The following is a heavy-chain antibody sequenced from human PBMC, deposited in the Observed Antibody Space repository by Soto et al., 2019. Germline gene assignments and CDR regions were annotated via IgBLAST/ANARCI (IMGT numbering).Heavy chain of an antibody. D-gene: IGHD4-17*01. V-gene: IGHV3-30*18. CDR3: AKDRYGDYANIHYYGMDV. J-gene: IGHJ6*02. CDR1: GFTFSSYG. CDR2: ISYDGSNK. Sequence: QVQLVESGGGVVQPGRSLRLSCAASGFTFSSYGMHWVRQAPGKGLEWVAVISYDGSNKYYADSVKGRFTISRDNSKNKLYLQMNSLRAEDTAVYYCAKDRYGDYANIHYYGMDVWGQGTTVTVSS.